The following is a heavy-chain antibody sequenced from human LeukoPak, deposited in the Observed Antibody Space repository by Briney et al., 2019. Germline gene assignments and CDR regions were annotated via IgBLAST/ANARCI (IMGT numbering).Heavy chain of an antibody. CDR1: GFTFRNYA. V-gene: IGHV3-64D*06. CDR3: VKGPKGYYGMDV. J-gene: IGHJ6*04. CDR2: ISSNGNNA. Sequence: GVSRKISGSGSGFTFRNYAMHWVRQAPGKRLEYVSAISSNGNNAYYAESVKGRFTVSRDNSKNTLYLQMSSLRAEDTAVYFCVKGPKGYYGMDVWGKGTTVTVSS.